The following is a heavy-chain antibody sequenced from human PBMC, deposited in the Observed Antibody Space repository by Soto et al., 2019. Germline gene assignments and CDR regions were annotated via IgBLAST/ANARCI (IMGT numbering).Heavy chain of an antibody. CDR1: GGTFSSYA. J-gene: IGHJ6*02. CDR3: ARSPYDFWSGYSLPYYYYGMDV. Sequence: SVKVSFKASGGTFSSYAISWLRQAPGQGLEWMGGIIPIFGTANYAQKFQGRVTITADESTSTAYMELSSLRSEDTAVYYCARSPYDFWSGYSLPYYYYGMDVWGQGTTVTVSS. V-gene: IGHV1-69*13. CDR2: IIPIFGTA. D-gene: IGHD3-3*01.